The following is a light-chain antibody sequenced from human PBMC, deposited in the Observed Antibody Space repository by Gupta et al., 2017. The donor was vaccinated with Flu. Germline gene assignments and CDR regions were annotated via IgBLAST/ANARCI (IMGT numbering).Light chain of an antibody. V-gene: IGKV3-20*01. Sequence: VLTQSPGTLSLSPGETATLSSRASQSVSSNYLAWYRQRPGQAPRLLIYGASSRATGIPDRFSGSGSGTDFTLTISRLEPEDFAVYYCQRYGSSPPYSFGQGTKVEIK. J-gene: IGKJ2*03. CDR1: QSVSSNY. CDR3: QRYGSSPPYS. CDR2: GAS.